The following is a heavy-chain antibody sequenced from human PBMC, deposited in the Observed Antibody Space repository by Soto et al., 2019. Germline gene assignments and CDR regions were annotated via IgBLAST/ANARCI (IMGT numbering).Heavy chain of an antibody. CDR3: ARGRDYGSAPPFDP. D-gene: IGHD3-10*01. Sequence: QVQLQESGPGLVKPSGTLSLTCAVSSGSISTSDWWNWVRQPPGKGLEWIGEISHSGSPHCNPSLKRRVTISVDKSKNQFSLSLTSVTAADTAVYYFARGRDYGSAPPFDPWGQGTLVTVSS. CDR2: ISHSGSP. J-gene: IGHJ5*02. CDR1: SGSISTSDW. V-gene: IGHV4-4*02.